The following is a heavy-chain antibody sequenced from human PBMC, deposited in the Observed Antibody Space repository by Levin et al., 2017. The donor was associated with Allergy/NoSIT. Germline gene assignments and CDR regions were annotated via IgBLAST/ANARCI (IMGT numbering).Heavy chain of an antibody. CDR2: ISYDGSNK. CDR1: GFTFSSYG. J-gene: IGHJ4*02. CDR3: AKVLAEQWLVGLFDY. Sequence: LSLTCAASGFTFSSYGMHWVRQAPGKGLEWVAVISYDGSNKYYADSVKGRFTISRDNSKNTLYLQMNSLRAEDTAVYYCAKVLAEQWLVGLFDYWGQGTLVTVSS. V-gene: IGHV3-30*18. D-gene: IGHD6-19*01.